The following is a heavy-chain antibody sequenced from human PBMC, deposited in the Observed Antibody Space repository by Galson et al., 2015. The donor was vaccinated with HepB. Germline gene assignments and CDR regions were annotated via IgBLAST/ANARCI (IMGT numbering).Heavy chain of an antibody. V-gene: IGHV3-33*08. CDR1: GFTFSSYG. D-gene: IGHD5-12*01. CDR2: IWYDGSNK. J-gene: IGHJ4*02. Sequence: SLRLSCAASGFTFSSYGMHWVCQAPGKGLEWVAVIWYDGSNKYYADSVKGRFTISRDNSKNTLYLQMNSLRAEDTAVYYCAKQRGQWPRLYYFDYWGQGTLVTVSS. CDR3: AKQRGQWPRLYYFDY.